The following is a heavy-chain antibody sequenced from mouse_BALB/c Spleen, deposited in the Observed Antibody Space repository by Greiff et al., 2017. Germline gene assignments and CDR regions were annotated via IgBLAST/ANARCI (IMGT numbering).Heavy chain of an antibody. CDR1: GYTFTSYW. CDR2: INPSTGYT. Sequence: QVQLKESGAELAKPGASVKMSCKASGYTFTSYWMHWVKQRPGQGLEWIGYINPSTGYTEYNQKFKDKATLTADKSSSTAYMQLSSLTSEDSAVYYCARSSTTGAMDYWGQGTSVTVSS. CDR3: ARSSTTGAMDY. D-gene: IGHD2-12*01. J-gene: IGHJ4*01. V-gene: IGHV1-7*01.